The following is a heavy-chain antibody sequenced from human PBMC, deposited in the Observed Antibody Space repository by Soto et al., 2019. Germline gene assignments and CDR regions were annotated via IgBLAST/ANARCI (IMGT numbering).Heavy chain of an antibody. CDR3: ARVPIGKYGVWNY. CDR1: GFTFSSYW. Sequence: EEQLVESGGGLVQPGGSLRLSCAASGFTFSSYWMHWVRQAPGKGLVWVSRINPGGTITDYADSVKGRFTISRDNAKNTVYLQVNSLRGDDMAEYFCARVPIGKYGVWNYWGQGTLVTVSS. CDR2: INPGGTIT. J-gene: IGHJ4*02. D-gene: IGHD2-8*01. V-gene: IGHV3-74*01.